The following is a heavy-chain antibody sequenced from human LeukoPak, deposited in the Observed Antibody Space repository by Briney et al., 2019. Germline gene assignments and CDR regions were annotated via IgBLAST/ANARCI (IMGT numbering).Heavy chain of an antibody. J-gene: IGHJ4*02. V-gene: IGHV4-39*07. CDR2: IYYSGST. D-gene: IGHD5-18*01. CDR3: ARDPAYSSGHDY. Sequence: KPSETLSLTCTVSGGSISSSSYYWGWIRQPPGKGLEWIGSIYYSGSTYYNPSLKSRVTISVDTSKNQFSLKLSSVTAADTAVYYCARDPAYSSGHDYWGQGTLVTVSS. CDR1: GGSISSSSYY.